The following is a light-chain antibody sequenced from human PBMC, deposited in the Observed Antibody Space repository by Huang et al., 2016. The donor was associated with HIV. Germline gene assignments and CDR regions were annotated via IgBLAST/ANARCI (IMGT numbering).Light chain of an antibody. Sequence: DVVMTQSPLSLPVTLGEPASISCRSSQSLVYSDGNTSVNWFQLRPGQSPRRLIYKVSNRDSGVPDRFSGSGSGTDFTLKISRVEAEDVGLYYCMQGTHWPWTFGQGTKVEIK. V-gene: IGKV2-30*01. CDR3: MQGTHWPWT. CDR2: KVS. CDR1: QSLVYSDGNTS. J-gene: IGKJ1*01.